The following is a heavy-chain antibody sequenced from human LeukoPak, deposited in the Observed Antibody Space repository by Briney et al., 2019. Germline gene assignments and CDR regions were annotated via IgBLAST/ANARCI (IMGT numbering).Heavy chain of an antibody. CDR3: ARAGYSYGYLDY. J-gene: IGHJ4*02. CDR2: IYYSGST. CDR1: GGSISSYY. D-gene: IGHD5-18*01. V-gene: IGHV4-59*01. Sequence: SETLSLTCTVSGGSISSYYWSWIRQPPGKGLEWIGYIYYSGSTNYNPSLKSRVTISVDTSKNQFSLKLSSVTAADTAVYYCARAGYSYGYLDYWGQGTLVTVSS.